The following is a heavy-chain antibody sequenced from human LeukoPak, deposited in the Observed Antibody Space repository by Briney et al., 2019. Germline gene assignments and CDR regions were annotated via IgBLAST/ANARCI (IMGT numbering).Heavy chain of an antibody. Sequence: PGGSLRLSCAASGFTFSIYAMNWVRQAPGKGLEWVSGISDSGRNTYYSDSVKGRFTISRDNSESTVYLQMNSLTAEDTAVYYCAKGGGSFPYYFDYWGQGTLVTVSS. CDR3: AKGGGSFPYYFDY. CDR2: ISDSGRNT. V-gene: IGHV3-23*01. CDR1: GFTFSIYA. J-gene: IGHJ4*02. D-gene: IGHD2-15*01.